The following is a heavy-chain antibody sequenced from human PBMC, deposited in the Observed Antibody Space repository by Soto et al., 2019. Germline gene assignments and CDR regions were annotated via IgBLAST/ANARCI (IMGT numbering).Heavy chain of an antibody. CDR1: GFVFSSYW. CDR2: ITNGGSST. CDR3: ARGMQGSRYFDL. J-gene: IGHJ2*01. V-gene: IGHV3-74*01. Sequence: EEQLVESGGGLVQPGGSLRLSCTASGFVFSSYWMHWVRQVPGKGLVWVSRITNGGSSTSYADSVNGRFTISRDNAKSTLFLQMNSLRAEDTAVYYCARGMQGSRYFDLWGRGTLVTVSS.